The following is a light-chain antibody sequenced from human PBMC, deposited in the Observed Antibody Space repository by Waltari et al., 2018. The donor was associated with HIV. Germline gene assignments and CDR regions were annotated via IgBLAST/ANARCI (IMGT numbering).Light chain of an antibody. J-gene: IGLJ3*02. CDR2: GNS. V-gene: IGLV1-40*01. CDR3: QSYDSSLSVWV. CDR1: SSDIGAGYV. Sequence: QSVLTQPPSLSGAPGQRVTIYCTGSSSDIGAGYVVHWYQQIPGTAPKLLIYGNSHRPSGVPDRFSGSKSGTSASLAITGLQAEDEADYYCQSYDSSLSVWVFGGGTKLTVL.